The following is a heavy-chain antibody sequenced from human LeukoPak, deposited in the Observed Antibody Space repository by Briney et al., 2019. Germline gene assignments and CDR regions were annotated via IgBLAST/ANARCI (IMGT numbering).Heavy chain of an antibody. CDR2: IWYDGSNK. CDR3: ARGGCSSTSCYDH. V-gene: IGHV3-33*01. Sequence: WGSLRLSCAASGFTFSSYGMHWVRQAPGKGLEWVAVIWYDGSNKYYADSVKGRFTISRDNSKNTLYVQMNSLRDEDTAVYYCARGGCSSTSCYDHWGQGTLVTVSS. J-gene: IGHJ4*02. D-gene: IGHD2-2*01. CDR1: GFTFSSYG.